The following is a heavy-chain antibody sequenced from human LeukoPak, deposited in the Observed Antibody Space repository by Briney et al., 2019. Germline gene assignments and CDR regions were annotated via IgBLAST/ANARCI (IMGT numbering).Heavy chain of an antibody. Sequence: SETLSLTCAVYGGSFSGYYWSWIRQPPGKGLEWIGEINHSGSTNYNPSLKSRVTISVDTSKNQFSLKLSSVTAADTAVYYCARQPRSGWYIYWGQGTLVTVSS. J-gene: IGHJ4*02. CDR1: GGSFSGYY. CDR3: ARQPRSGWYIY. D-gene: IGHD6-19*01. V-gene: IGHV4-34*01. CDR2: INHSGST.